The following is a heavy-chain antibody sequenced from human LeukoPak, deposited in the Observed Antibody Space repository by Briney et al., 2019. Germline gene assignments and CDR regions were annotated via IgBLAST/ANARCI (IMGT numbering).Heavy chain of an antibody. CDR2: ISGGGAKT. CDR3: AKGGDSNSWYYFNY. Sequence: GGSLRLSCAASGFTFSSYVMSWVRRAPGKGLESVSGISGGGAKTYNADSVKSRFTISRDNSKNTLYLQMNSLRAEDTAVYYCAKGGDSNSWYYFNYWGQGTLVTVSS. CDR1: GFTFSSYV. J-gene: IGHJ4*02. D-gene: IGHD6-13*01. V-gene: IGHV3-23*01.